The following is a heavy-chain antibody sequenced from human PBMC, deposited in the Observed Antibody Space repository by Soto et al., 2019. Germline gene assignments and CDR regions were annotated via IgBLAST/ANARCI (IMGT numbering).Heavy chain of an antibody. D-gene: IGHD1-26*01. CDR1: GYSISSGYW. J-gene: IGHJ6*04. V-gene: IGHV4-4*02. Sequence: QVQLQESDTGLVKPSETLSLSCAVSGYSISSGYWWTWVRQPPGKGLEWIGEMYHSGSTNYNPSLKSRVTISVDKSKNQFSLRLSSVTAADTAVYYCARSGDYSMDVWGKGTTGTVSS. CDR3: ARSGDYSMDV. CDR2: MYHSGST.